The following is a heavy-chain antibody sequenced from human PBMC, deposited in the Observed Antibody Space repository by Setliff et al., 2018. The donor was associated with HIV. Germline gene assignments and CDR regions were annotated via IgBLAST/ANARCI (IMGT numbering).Heavy chain of an antibody. Sequence: TSETLSLTCSMSNGSINDYYWSWIRQSPGKELEWIGSTYNSENINYNPSLKSRVTVSVDTSKNQFSLRLTSVTAADTAVYFCARHFYTTSWYSGTYWYFDLWGRGTLVTVSS. CDR2: TYNSENI. D-gene: IGHD2-15*01. CDR3: ARHFYTTSWYSGTYWYFDL. J-gene: IGHJ2*01. V-gene: IGHV4-59*12. CDR1: NGSINDYY.